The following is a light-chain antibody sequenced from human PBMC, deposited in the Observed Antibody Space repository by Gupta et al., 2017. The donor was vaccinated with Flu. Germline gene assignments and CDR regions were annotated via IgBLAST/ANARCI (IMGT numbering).Light chain of an antibody. V-gene: IGKV1-39*01. J-gene: IGKJ5*01. CDR1: QSITNF. CDR3: QQSDNTPIT. Sequence: DIQMTQSPSSLSASVGDRVTITCQASQSITNFLNWYQQKPGKAPQLLIYVASNLQRGVPSRFSRSGSGTDFTLTINMLQREDFATYFCQQSDNTPITFG. CDR2: VAS.